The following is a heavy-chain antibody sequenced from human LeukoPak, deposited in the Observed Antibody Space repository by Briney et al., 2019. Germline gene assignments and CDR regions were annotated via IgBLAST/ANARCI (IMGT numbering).Heavy chain of an antibody. D-gene: IGHD1-26*01. Sequence: SETLSLTCTVSGGSISSGDYYWSWIRQPPGKGLEWIGSIYYSGSTYYNPSLKSRVTISVDTSKNQFSLKLSSVTAADTAVYYCARDPRSGSFEPYFDYWGQGTLVTVSS. CDR3: ARDPRSGSFEPYFDY. J-gene: IGHJ4*02. V-gene: IGHV4-39*07. CDR2: IYYSGST. CDR1: GGSISSGDYY.